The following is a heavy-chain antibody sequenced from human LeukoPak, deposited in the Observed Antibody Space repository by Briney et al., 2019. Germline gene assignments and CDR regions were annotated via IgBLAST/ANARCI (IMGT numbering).Heavy chain of an antibody. CDR2: INPSGGST. CDR3: ARDSSSGYYSY. Sequence: APVKVSCKASGYTFTSYYMHWVRQAPGQGLEWMGIINPSGGSTSYAQKFQGRVTMTRDTSTSTVYMELSSLRSEDTAVYYCARDSSSGYYSYWGQETLVTVSS. J-gene: IGHJ4*02. D-gene: IGHD3-3*01. V-gene: IGHV1-46*01. CDR1: GYTFTSYY.